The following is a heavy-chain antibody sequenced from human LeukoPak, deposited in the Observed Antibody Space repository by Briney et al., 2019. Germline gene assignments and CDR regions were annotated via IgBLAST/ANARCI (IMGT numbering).Heavy chain of an antibody. Sequence: GGSLRLSCAASGFTVSSNYMSWVRQAPGKGLEWVSVIYSGGSTYYADSVKGRFTISRDNSKNTLYLQMNSLRAEDTAVYYCARAVGYYYGSGSYYNAPFDYWGQGTLVTVSS. CDR3: ARAVGYYYGSGSYYNAPFDY. J-gene: IGHJ4*02. CDR1: GFTVSSNY. CDR2: IYSGGST. D-gene: IGHD3-10*01. V-gene: IGHV3-53*01.